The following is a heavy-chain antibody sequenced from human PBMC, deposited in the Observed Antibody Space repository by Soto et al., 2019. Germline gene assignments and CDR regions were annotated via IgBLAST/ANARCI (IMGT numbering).Heavy chain of an antibody. J-gene: IGHJ3*02. Sequence: GSLRVACAASVFTFSSYAMSWVRQAPGKGLEWVSAISGSGGSTYYADSVKGRFTVSRDNSKNTLYLQMNSLRAEDTAVYYCAKGLNYYARLGAFDIWGQGTMVTVSS. V-gene: IGHV3-23*01. D-gene: IGHD3-10*02. CDR1: VFTFSSYA. CDR2: ISGSGGST. CDR3: AKGLNYYARLGAFDI.